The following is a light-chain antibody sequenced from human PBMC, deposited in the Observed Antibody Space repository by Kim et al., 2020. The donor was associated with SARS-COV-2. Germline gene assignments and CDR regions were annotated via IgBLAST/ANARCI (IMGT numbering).Light chain of an antibody. J-gene: IGKJ2*01. Sequence: DIQMTQSRSTVSASVGDSVTITCRSSESISNWLAWYQQQPGKAPKLLIYKASILESGVPSRFRAGGSGTTFTLTISGLQPDDFAIYYGQQYHSYPYTFGQGTKLEI. CDR2: KAS. CDR3: QQYHSYPYT. V-gene: IGKV1-5*03. CDR1: ESISNW.